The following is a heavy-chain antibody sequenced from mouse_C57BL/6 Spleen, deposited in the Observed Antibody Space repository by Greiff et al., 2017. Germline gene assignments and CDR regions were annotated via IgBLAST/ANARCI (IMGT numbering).Heavy chain of an antibody. J-gene: IGHJ2*01. V-gene: IGHV1-80*01. Sequence: VQLQQPGAELVKPGASVKISCKASGYAFSSYWMNWVKQRPGQGLEWIGQIYPGDGYTNYNGKFKGKSTLTADKSSSTAYMQLSSLTSEDSAVYFCTRGYDRSFFDYWGQGTTLTVSS. CDR2: IYPGDGYT. CDR1: GYAFSSYW. CDR3: TRGYDRSFFDY. D-gene: IGHD1-1*01.